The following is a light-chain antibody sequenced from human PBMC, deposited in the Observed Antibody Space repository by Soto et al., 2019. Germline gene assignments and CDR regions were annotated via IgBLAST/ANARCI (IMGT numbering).Light chain of an antibody. CDR3: QQRGNWPLT. CDR1: QLISNY. V-gene: IGKV3-11*01. J-gene: IGKJ4*01. Sequence: EIMLTQSPATLSLSPGETATLCCWANQLISNYLAWYQQKPGQAPRLLIYDASNRATGIPARFSGSGSGTDFTLTISSLEPEDFAVYYCQQRGNWPLTFGGGTKVDI. CDR2: DAS.